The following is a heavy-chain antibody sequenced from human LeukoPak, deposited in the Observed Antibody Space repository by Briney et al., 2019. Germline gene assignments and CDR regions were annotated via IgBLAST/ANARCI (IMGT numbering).Heavy chain of an antibody. CDR2: ISAYDGNT. D-gene: IGHD3-3*01. Sequence: ASVKVSCKASGYTFTSYGISWVRQAPGQGLEWMGWISAYDGNTNYAQKLQGRVTMTTDTSTSTAYMELSSLRSEDTAVYYCARVKRELRFLEWLLSNYYYGMDVWGQGTTVTVSS. V-gene: IGHV1-18*01. CDR3: ARVKRELRFLEWLLSNYYYGMDV. CDR1: GYTFTSYG. J-gene: IGHJ6*02.